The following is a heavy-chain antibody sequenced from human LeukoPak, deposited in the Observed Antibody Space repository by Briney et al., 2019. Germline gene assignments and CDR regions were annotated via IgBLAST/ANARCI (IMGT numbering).Heavy chain of an antibody. V-gene: IGHV1-2*02. J-gene: IGHJ4*01. CDR1: GYTFTDYY. CDR2: INPNSGTT. Sequence: GSVKVSCKTSGYTFTDYYLHWVRQAPGRGLEWMGWINPNSGTTNYAQKFQGRVTMTRDTSISTAYMELNRLRSDDTAMYYCARAYTSPNGPYWGQGTPVTVSS. D-gene: IGHD3-16*01. CDR3: ARAYTSPNGPY.